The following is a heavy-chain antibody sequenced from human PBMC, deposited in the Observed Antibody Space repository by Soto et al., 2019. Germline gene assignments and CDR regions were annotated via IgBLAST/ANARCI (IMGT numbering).Heavy chain of an antibody. Sequence: SSVKVSCKASGGTFSSYAISWVRQAPGQGLEWMGGIIPIFGTANYAQKFQGRVTITADESTSTAYMELSSLRSEDTAVYYCASYYYDSSGEYYFDYWGQGTLVTVSS. CDR1: GGTFSSYA. J-gene: IGHJ4*02. V-gene: IGHV1-69*13. D-gene: IGHD3-22*01. CDR3: ASYYYDSSGEYYFDY. CDR2: IIPIFGTA.